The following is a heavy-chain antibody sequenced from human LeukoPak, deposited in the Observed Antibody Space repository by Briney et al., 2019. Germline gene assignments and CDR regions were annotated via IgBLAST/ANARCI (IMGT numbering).Heavy chain of an antibody. V-gene: IGHV3-23*01. CDR3: AKEGGAGRGSYSY. CDR2: ISGSGGST. CDR1: GFTFSSYA. J-gene: IGHJ4*02. D-gene: IGHD1-26*01. Sequence: GGSLRLSCAASGFTFSSYAMSWLRQAPGKGLEWVSAISGSGGSTYYADSVQGRFTIYRDNSKNTLDLQMNSLRAEDTAVYYCAKEGGAGRGSYSYWGQGTLVTVSS.